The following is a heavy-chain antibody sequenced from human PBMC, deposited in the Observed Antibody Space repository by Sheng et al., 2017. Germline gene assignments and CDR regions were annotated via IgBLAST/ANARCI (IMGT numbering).Heavy chain of an antibody. CDR3: ARDNWRWSQLGD. Sequence: EVQLVESGGGLVQPGGSLRLSCAASGFTFTHYWMNWVRQAPGKGLEWVANIDQDGNDKYYVGSVKGRFTISRDNAKNSLYLQLNNLRAEDTAVYYCARDNWRWSQLGDWGQGTPVTVSS. CDR2: IDQDGNDK. D-gene: IGHD1-20*01. J-gene: IGHJ4*02. V-gene: IGHV3-7*01. CDR1: GFTFTHYW.